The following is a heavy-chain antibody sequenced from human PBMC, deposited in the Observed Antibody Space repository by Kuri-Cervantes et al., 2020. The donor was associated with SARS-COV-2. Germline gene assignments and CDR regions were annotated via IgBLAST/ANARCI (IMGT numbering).Heavy chain of an antibody. CDR2: INHSGNT. Sequence: SETLSLTCAVYGGSFSDYYWSWVRQPPGKGLEWIGEINHSGNTNYDPSLKSRVTISIDTSKNQFSLKLSSVTAADTAVYYCARVGDGGRAFDIWGQGTMVTVSS. V-gene: IGHV4-34*01. D-gene: IGHD5-24*01. CDR3: ARVGDGGRAFDI. CDR1: GGSFSDYY. J-gene: IGHJ3*02.